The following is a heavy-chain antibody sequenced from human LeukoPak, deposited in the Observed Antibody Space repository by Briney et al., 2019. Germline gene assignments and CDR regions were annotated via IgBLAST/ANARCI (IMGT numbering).Heavy chain of an antibody. CDR2: IKGDGSEI. J-gene: IGHJ4*02. CDR1: GFTFSSSR. V-gene: IGHV3-7*03. CDR3: ARDLWWLQFDY. D-gene: IGHD5-24*01. Sequence: GGSLRLSCAASGFTFSSSRMSWVRQAPGKGLEWVAHIKGDGSEIYYVDSLKGRFTISRDNARNSLYLQMNSLRAEDTAVYYCARDLWWLQFDYWGQGALVTVSS.